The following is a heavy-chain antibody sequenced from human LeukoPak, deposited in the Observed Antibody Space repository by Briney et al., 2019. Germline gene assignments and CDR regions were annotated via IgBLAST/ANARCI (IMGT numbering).Heavy chain of an antibody. CDR3: ARSMDCSSTSCYGLEGTYYYYGMDV. CDR1: GFTVCSNY. J-gene: IGHJ6*04. V-gene: IGHV3-53*01. CDR2: IYSGGSS. D-gene: IGHD2-2*01. Sequence: PGGSLRLSCAASGFTVCSNYMSWVRQAPGKGLEWVSVIYSGGSSYYADSVKGRFTISRDNSKNTLYLQMNSLRAEDTAVYYCARSMDCSSTSCYGLEGTYYYYGMDVWGKGTTVTVSS.